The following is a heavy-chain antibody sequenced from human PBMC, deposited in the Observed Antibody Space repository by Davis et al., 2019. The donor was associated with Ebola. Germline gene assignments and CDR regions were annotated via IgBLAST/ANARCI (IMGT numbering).Heavy chain of an antibody. CDR2: IIPILGIA. V-gene: IGHV1-69*04. CDR1: GGTFSSYA. J-gene: IGHJ4*02. CDR3: ARGGLIGVGYYFDY. D-gene: IGHD2-8*01. Sequence: AASVKVSCKASGGTFSSYAISWVRQAPGQGLEWMGRIIPILGIANYAQKFQGRVTITADESTSTAYMELSSLRSEDTAVYYCARGGLIGVGYYFDYWGQGTLVTVSS.